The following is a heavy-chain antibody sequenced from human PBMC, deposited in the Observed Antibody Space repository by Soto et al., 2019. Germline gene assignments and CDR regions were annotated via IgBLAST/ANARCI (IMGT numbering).Heavy chain of an antibody. CDR3: ARWWSGSRQGFDP. J-gene: IGHJ5*02. Sequence: QVKLQESGPGLVKPSQTLSLTCTVSGGSISSGDYYWSWISQHPGKGLEWIGYIYYSGSTYYNPSLKSRVTRSVDTSKNQFSRKLSSVTAADTAVYYCARWWSGSRQGFDPWGQGTLVTVSS. V-gene: IGHV4-31*03. D-gene: IGHD3-3*01. CDR2: IYYSGST. CDR1: GGSISSGDYY.